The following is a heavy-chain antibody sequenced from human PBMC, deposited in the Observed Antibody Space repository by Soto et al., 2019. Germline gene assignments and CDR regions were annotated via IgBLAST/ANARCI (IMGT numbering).Heavy chain of an antibody. CDR3: ARFYGDYDDAFDI. J-gene: IGHJ3*02. D-gene: IGHD4-17*01. Sequence: SETLSLTCAVYGGSFSGYYWSWIRQPPGKGLEWIGEINHSGSTNYNPSLKSRVTISVDTSKNQFSLKLSSVTAADTAVYYCARFYGDYDDAFDIWGKGTRVTVSS. V-gene: IGHV4-34*01. CDR1: GGSFSGYY. CDR2: INHSGST.